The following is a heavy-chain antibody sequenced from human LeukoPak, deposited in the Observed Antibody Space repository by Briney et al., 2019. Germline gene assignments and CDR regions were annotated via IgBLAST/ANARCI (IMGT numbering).Heavy chain of an antibody. D-gene: IGHD6-6*01. J-gene: IGHJ4*02. V-gene: IGHV3-21*01. Sequence: GGSLRLSCAASGFTFSSYSMNWVRQAPGKGLEWVSSISSSSSYIYYADSVKGRFTISRDNAKNSLYLQMNSLRAEDTAVYYCATDPEYSSSSREFDYWGQGTLVTVSS. CDR1: GFTFSSYS. CDR3: ATDPEYSSSSREFDY. CDR2: ISSSSSYI.